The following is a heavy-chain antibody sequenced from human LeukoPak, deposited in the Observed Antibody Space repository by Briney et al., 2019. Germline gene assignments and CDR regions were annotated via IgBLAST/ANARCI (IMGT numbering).Heavy chain of an antibody. CDR1: GLTPNNAW. Sequence: GGSLRLSCAASGLTPNNAWMTSVCAAPGKRLEWVGRLKSKSDGGTADYGATVKGRFTITRDESINTMYLPLYHPQTADTADYYCAGTTWINGLDYWGQGALVTVSS. CDR2: LKSKSDGGTA. J-gene: IGHJ4*02. D-gene: IGHD2-2*03. V-gene: IGHV3-15*01. CDR3: AGTTWINGLDY.